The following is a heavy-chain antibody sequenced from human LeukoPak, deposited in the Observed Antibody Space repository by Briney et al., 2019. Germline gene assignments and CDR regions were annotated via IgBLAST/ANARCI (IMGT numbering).Heavy chain of an antibody. CDR1: GGSFSGYY. D-gene: IGHD3-10*01. J-gene: IGHJ4*02. V-gene: IGHV4-34*01. CDR3: ARISGGSGGYRTIDY. CDR2: INHSGST. Sequence: SETLSLTCAVYGGSFSGYYWSWIRQPPGKGLEWIGEINHSGSTNYNPSLKSRVTISVDTSKNQFSLKLSSVTAADTAVYYCARISGGSGGYRTIDYWGQGTLVTVSS.